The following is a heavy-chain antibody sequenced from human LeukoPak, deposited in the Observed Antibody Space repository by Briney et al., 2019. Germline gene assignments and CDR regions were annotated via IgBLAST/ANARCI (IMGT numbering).Heavy chain of an antibody. V-gene: IGHV3-9*01. CDR2: ISWNSGSI. CDR1: GFTFDDYA. CDR3: SKAHSDSWYGHAFDI. J-gene: IGHJ3*02. Sequence: PGRSLRLSCAASGFTFDDYAMHWVRQAPGKGLEWVSGISWNSGSIVYADSVKGRFTISRDNAKNSLYLQMNSLRAEDTALYYCSKAHSDSWYGHAFDIWGQGTMVTVSS. D-gene: IGHD6-13*01.